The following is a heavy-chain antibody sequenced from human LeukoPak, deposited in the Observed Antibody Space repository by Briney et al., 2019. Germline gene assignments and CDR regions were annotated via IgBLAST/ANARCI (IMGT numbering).Heavy chain of an antibody. Sequence: PSETLSLTCAVYGGSFSGYYWSWIRQPPGKGLEWIGEINHSGSTNYNPSLKSRVTISVDTPKNQFSLKLSSVTAADTAVYYCARDVGEYCSSTSCQYYFDYWGQGTLVTVSS. J-gene: IGHJ4*02. CDR1: GGSFSGYY. CDR2: INHSGST. CDR3: ARDVGEYCSSTSCQYYFDY. D-gene: IGHD2-2*01. V-gene: IGHV4-34*01.